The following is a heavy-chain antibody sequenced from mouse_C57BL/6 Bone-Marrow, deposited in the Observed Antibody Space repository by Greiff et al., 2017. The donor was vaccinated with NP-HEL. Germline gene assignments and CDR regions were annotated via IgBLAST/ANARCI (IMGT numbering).Heavy chain of an antibody. Sequence: EVMLVESGGGLVKPGGSLKLSCAASGFTFSSYAMSWVRQTPEKRLEWVATISDGGSYTYYPDNVKGRFTISRDNAKNNLYLQMSHLKSEDTAMYYCARAYYGNYVGYAMDYWGQGTSVTVSS. D-gene: IGHD2-10*01. V-gene: IGHV5-4*03. CDR2: ISDGGSYT. J-gene: IGHJ4*01. CDR3: ARAYYGNYVGYAMDY. CDR1: GFTFSSYA.